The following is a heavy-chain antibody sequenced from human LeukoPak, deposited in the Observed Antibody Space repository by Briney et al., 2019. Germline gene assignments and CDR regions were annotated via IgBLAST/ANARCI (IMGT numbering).Heavy chain of an antibody. CDR1: GFTFNTYS. D-gene: IGHD6-13*01. J-gene: IGHJ4*02. CDR3: ARGSSWLDY. CDR2: ISRVISTV. V-gene: IGHV3-48*01. Sequence: GGSLRLSCAASGFTFNTYSMNWVRQAPGKGLEWVSFISRVISTVYYADSVKGRFTISRDNAKNSMHLQMNSLRVEDTAVYYCARGSSWLDYWGQGILVTVSS.